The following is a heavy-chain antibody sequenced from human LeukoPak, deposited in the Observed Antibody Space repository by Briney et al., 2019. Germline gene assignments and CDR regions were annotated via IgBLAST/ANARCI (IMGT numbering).Heavy chain of an antibody. CDR2: INHSGST. Sequence: SETLSLTCAVYGGSFSGYYWSWIRQPPGKGLEWIGEINHSGSTNYNPSLKSRVTISVDTSKNQFSLKLSSVTAADTAVYYCARGYCSSTSCPTHYCYMDVWGKGTTVTVSS. J-gene: IGHJ6*03. CDR1: GGSFSGYY. D-gene: IGHD2-2*01. V-gene: IGHV4-34*01. CDR3: ARGYCSSTSCPTHYCYMDV.